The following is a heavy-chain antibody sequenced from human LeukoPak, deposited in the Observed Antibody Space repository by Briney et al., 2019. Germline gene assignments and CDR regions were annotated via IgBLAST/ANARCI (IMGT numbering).Heavy chain of an antibody. CDR1: GYTFTSYG. CDR3: AKDLDVGVRTAAMGRRVVVTAGPDY. Sequence: ASVKVSCKASGYTFTSYGISWVRQAPGQGLEWMGWISAYDGNTNYAQKLQGRVTMTTDTSTSTAYMELRSLRSDDTAVYYCAKDLDVGVRTAAMGRRVVVTAGPDYWGQGTLVTVSS. D-gene: IGHD2-21*02. J-gene: IGHJ4*02. CDR2: ISAYDGNT. V-gene: IGHV1-18*01.